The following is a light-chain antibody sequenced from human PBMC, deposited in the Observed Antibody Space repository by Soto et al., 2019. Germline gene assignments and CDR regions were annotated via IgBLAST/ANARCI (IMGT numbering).Light chain of an antibody. CDR1: QSSSSTS. Sequence: EIVRTQSPATLYVSPGERATLCCRASQSSSSTSLAWYQQKTGQAPRLLIYGASTRATGIPDRFSGSESATDFTLTISRLQNEDFVVYHCQQYGNPSFTVGPGTRRE. CDR3: QQYGNPSFT. V-gene: IGKV3-20*01. J-gene: IGKJ5*01. CDR2: GAS.